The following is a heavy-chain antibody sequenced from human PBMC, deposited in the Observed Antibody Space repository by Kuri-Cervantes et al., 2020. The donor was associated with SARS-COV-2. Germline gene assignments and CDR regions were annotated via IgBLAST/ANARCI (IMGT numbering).Heavy chain of an antibody. CDR3: ARHAPRGNFDY. V-gene: IGHV5-10-1*01. D-gene: IGHD2-2*01. Sequence: GESLKISCKGSGYSFTSYWISWARQMPGKGLEWMGRIDPSDSHTNYNSDSYIKYSPSFQGHVTISADKSSSTAYLQWSSLKASDTAMYYCARHAPRGNFDYWGQGTLVTVSS. CDR1: GYSFTSYW. J-gene: IGHJ4*02. CDR2: IDPSDSHT.